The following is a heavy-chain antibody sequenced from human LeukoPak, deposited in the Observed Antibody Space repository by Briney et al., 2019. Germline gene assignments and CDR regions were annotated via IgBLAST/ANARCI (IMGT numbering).Heavy chain of an antibody. J-gene: IGHJ4*02. V-gene: IGHV1-18*01. Sequence: ASVKVSCKASGYTFTSYGISWMRQAPGQGLEWMGWISAYNGNTNYAQKLQGRVTMTTDTSTSTAYMELKSLRSDDTAVYYCARVVGSGGYDFSDYWGQGTLVTVSS. CDR2: ISAYNGNT. CDR1: GYTFTSYG. CDR3: ARVVGSGGYDFSDY. D-gene: IGHD5-12*01.